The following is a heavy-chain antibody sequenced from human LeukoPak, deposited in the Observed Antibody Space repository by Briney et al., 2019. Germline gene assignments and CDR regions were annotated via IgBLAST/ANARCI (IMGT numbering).Heavy chain of an antibody. CDR3: ARERYYDSSGYTPGQGDY. CDR1: GYTFTSYY. Sequence: ASVKVSCKASGYTFTSYYMHWVRQAPGQGLEWMGIISPSGGSTSYAQKFQGRVTMTRDTSTSTVYMELSSLRSEDTAVYYCARERYYDSSGYTPGQGDYWGQGTLVTVSS. CDR2: ISPSGGST. J-gene: IGHJ4*02. D-gene: IGHD3-22*01. V-gene: IGHV1-46*01.